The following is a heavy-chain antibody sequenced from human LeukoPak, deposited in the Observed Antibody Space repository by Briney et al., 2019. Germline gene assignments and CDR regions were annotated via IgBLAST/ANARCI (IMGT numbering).Heavy chain of an antibody. CDR3: ATTMGSAGYSYGYDY. CDR2: FDPEDGET. V-gene: IGHV1-24*01. CDR1: GYTLIELS. Sequence: GASVKVSCKVSGYTLIELSRHWVRQAPGKGLEWMGGFDPEDGETIYAQKFQGRVTMTEDTSTDTAYMELSSLRAEDTAVYYCATTMGSAGYSYGYDYWGQGTLVTVSS. D-gene: IGHD5-18*01. J-gene: IGHJ4*02.